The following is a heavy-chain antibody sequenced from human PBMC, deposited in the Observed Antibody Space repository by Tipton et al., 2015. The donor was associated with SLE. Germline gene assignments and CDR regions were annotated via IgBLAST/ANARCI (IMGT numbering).Heavy chain of an antibody. Sequence: TLSLTCTVSNGSISSGDFYWSWIRQQPGKGLEWIGSIYYSGATSSNSSLRSRLTLSVDTSKNLFSLNLYSVTAADTAVYFCARGGSPFEFWGRGILVTVSS. CDR3: ARGGSPFEF. CDR1: NGSISSGDFY. CDR2: IYYSGAT. J-gene: IGHJ4*02. V-gene: IGHV4-31*03.